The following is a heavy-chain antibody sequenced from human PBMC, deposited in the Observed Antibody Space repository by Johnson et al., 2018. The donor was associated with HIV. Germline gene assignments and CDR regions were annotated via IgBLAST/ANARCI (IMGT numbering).Heavy chain of an antibody. Sequence: QVQLVESGGGVVQPGGSLRLSCAASGFTFSSYGMHWVRQAPGKGLEWVSFIRYDGSDKYYADSVKGRFTISRDKSKNTLYLQMNSLRPEDTAVYYCARAPLGYCSSSTCITDAFDVWGQGTMVTVSS. CDR1: GFTFSSYG. V-gene: IGHV3-30*02. J-gene: IGHJ3*01. CDR2: IRYDGSDK. CDR3: ARAPLGYCSSSTCITDAFDV. D-gene: IGHD2-2*01.